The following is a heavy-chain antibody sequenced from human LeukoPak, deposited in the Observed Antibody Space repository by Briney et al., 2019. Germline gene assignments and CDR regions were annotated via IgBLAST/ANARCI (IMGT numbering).Heavy chain of an antibody. J-gene: IGHJ4*02. CDR1: GGTFSSYA. V-gene: IGHV1-69*13. CDR3: ARDVSGSYLSYAGDY. Sequence: GASVKVSCKASGGTFSSYAISWVRQAPGQGLEWMGGIIPIFGTANYAQKFQGRVTITADESTSTAYMELSSLRSEDTAVYYCARDVSGSYLSYAGDYWGQGTLVTVSS. D-gene: IGHD1-26*01. CDR2: IIPIFGTA.